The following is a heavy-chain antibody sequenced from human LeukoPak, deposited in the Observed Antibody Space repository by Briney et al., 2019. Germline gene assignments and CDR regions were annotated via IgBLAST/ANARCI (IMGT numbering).Heavy chain of an antibody. CDR2: IRQDGSEK. Sequence: GGSLRLSCAASGFTFSSYWMSWVRQAPGKGLEWAANIRQDGSEKYYVDSVKGRFTISRDNAKNSLYLQMNSLRAEDTAVYYCAREDIVVVVAATEEIYYFGYWGQGTLVTVSS. CDR3: AREDIVVVVAATEEIYYFGY. CDR1: GFTFSSYW. J-gene: IGHJ4*02. D-gene: IGHD2-15*01. V-gene: IGHV3-7*01.